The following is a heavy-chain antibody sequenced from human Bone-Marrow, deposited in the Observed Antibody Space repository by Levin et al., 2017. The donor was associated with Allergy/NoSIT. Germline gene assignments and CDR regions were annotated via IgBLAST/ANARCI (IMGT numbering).Heavy chain of an antibody. Sequence: KISCKASGGTFSSYAISWVRQAPGQGLEWMGGIIPIFGTANYAQKFQGRVTITADKSTSTAYMELSSLRSEDTAVYYCARDYHTNDYGDYGEENYFDYWGQGTLVTVSS. J-gene: IGHJ4*02. CDR3: ARDYHTNDYGDYGEENYFDY. CDR2: IIPIFGTA. CDR1: GGTFSSYA. D-gene: IGHD4-17*01. V-gene: IGHV1-69*06.